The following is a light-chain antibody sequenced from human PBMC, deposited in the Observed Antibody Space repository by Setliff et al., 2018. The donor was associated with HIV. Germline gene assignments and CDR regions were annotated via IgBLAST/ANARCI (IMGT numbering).Light chain of an antibody. V-gene: IGLV2-14*01. CDR2: GVS. CDR1: SSDVGTYNA. J-gene: IGLJ1*01. CDR3: SSYTSSSTDV. Sequence: QSALIQPASVSGSPGQSITISCTGTSSDVGTYNAVYWYQQHPGKAPKLMIYGVSTRPSGVSNRFSGSKSGNTASLTISGLQTEDEADYYCSSYTSSSTDVFGTGTKVTVL.